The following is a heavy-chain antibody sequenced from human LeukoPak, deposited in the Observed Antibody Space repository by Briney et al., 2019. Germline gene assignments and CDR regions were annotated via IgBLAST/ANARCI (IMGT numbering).Heavy chain of an antibody. CDR2: ISTNTTTI. V-gene: IGHV3-48*01. CDR3: VRVGTSFDI. Sequence: GGSLRLSCAASGFTFSSYEMNWVRQAPGKGLEWVSYISTNTTTIYYADSVKGRFTISRDNAKNSLYLQMNSLRVEDTAVYYCVRVGTSFDIWGQGTMVTVSS. J-gene: IGHJ3*02. CDR1: GFTFSSYE. D-gene: IGHD7-27*01.